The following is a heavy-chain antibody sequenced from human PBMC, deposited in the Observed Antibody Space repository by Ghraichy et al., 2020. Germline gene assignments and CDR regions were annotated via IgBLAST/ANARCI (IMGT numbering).Heavy chain of an antibody. J-gene: IGHJ6*02. V-gene: IGHV3-43*02. CDR1: GFTFDDYA. D-gene: IGHD3-3*01. Sequence: GGSLRLSCAASGFTFDDYAMHWVRQAPGKGLEWVSLISGDGGSTYYADSVKGRFTISRDNSKNSLYLQMNSLRTEDTALYYCAKDIGGRRYDFWSGYQNYYGMDVWGQGTTVTVSS. CDR2: ISGDGGST. CDR3: AKDIGGRRYDFWSGYQNYYGMDV.